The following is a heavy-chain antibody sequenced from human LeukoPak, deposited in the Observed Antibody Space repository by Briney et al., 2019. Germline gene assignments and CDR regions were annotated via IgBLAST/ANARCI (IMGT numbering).Heavy chain of an antibody. J-gene: IGHJ6*03. CDR1: GFTFTSYS. Sequence: GGSLRLSCAASGFTFTSYSMNSVRQAPGKGLEWVSSISSSSSYIYYADSVKGRFTISRDNAKNSLYLQMNSLRAEDTAVSYCPRDWSDKAMVRGYYMDVWGKGTTVTVSS. D-gene: IGHD3-10*01. V-gene: IGHV3-21*01. CDR3: PRDWSDKAMVRGYYMDV. CDR2: ISSSSSYI.